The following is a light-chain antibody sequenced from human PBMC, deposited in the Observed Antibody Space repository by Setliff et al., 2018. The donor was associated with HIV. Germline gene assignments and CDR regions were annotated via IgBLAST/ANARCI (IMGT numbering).Light chain of an antibody. V-gene: IGLV2-14*01. CDR3: SSYTSRNSYV. CDR2: EVT. Sequence: ALTQPASVSGSPGQSITISCTGTSSDVGGYNSVSWYQQHPGKAPKVIIHEVTNRPSGVSDRFSGSKSGNTASLTTSGLQAEDEADYYCSSYTSRNSYVFGTGTKVTVL. CDR1: SSDVGGYNS. J-gene: IGLJ1*01.